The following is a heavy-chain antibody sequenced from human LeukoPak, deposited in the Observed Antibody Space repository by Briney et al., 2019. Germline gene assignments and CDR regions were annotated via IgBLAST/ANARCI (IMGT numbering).Heavy chain of an antibody. CDR3: ARRRKSYSDY. Sequence: GGSLRLSCAASGFTFTTYWMSWVRQAPGKVLEWVANINQDGSEKYYVDSVKGRFTISRDNAKNSLYLQMNSLRAEDTAVYYCARRRKSYSDYWGQGTLVTVSS. CDR1: GFTFTTYW. V-gene: IGHV3-7*01. CDR2: INQDGSEK. J-gene: IGHJ4*02.